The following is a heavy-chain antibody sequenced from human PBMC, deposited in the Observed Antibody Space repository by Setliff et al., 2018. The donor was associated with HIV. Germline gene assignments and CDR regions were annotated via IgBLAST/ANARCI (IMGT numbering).Heavy chain of an antibody. Sequence: LSLSCAASGFTFSSYSMNWVRQAPGEGLEWIAYNDLDSRAIYYSGSVRGRFTISRDNARDSLYLQMNSLRAEDTAVYYCARVKDAYYYSYFDSWGRGTPVTVSS. V-gene: IGHV3-48*04. CDR3: ARVKDAYYYSYFDS. CDR1: GFTFSSYS. J-gene: IGHJ4*02. CDR2: NDLDSRAI. D-gene: IGHD3-22*01.